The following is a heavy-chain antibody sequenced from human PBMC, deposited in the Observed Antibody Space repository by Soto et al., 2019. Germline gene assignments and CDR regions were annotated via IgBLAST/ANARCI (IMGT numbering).Heavy chain of an antibody. V-gene: IGHV3-33*01. CDR3: ARFFYDSSGYDY. CDR2: IWYDGSNK. J-gene: IGHJ4*02. Sequence: GGSLRLSCAASGFTFSSYGMHWVRQAPGKGLEWVAVIWYDGSNKYYADSVKGRFTISRDNSKNTLYLQMNSLRAEDTAVYYCARFFYDSSGYDYWGQGTLVTVSS. CDR1: GFTFSSYG. D-gene: IGHD3-22*01.